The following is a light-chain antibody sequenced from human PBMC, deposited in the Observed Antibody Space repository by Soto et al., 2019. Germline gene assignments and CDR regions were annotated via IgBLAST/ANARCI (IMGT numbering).Light chain of an antibody. J-gene: IGKJ2*01. CDR2: GAS. Sequence: EIVMTQSPATLSVSPGERATLSCRASQSVSSNLAWYQQKPGQAPRLLIYGASTRATGIPARFSVSGSGTDFTLTISSLQSEDFAVYYCQQYNNWPYTFGQGTKLEIK. CDR3: QQYNNWPYT. CDR1: QSVSSN. V-gene: IGKV3-15*01.